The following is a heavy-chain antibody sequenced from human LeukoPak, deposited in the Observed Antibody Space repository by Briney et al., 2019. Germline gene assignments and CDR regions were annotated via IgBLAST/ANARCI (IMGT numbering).Heavy chain of an antibody. D-gene: IGHD3-10*01. CDR2: INHSGST. CDR1: GGSFSGYY. J-gene: IGHJ4*02. V-gene: IGHV4-34*01. Sequence: SETLSLTCAVYGGSFSGYYWSWIRQPPGKGLEWIGEINHSGSTNYNPSLKSRVTISVDTYKNQFSLKLSSVTAAYTAVYYCARGLSPRINMVRGVRPPFRGVFDYWGQGTLVTVSS. CDR3: ARGLSPRINMVRGVRPPFRGVFDY.